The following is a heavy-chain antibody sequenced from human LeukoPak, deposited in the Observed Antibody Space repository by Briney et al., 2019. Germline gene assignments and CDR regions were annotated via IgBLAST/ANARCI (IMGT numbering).Heavy chain of an antibody. CDR3: ARDLASTPHWELDY. V-gene: IGHV1-2*06. CDR2: INPKSGGT. Sequence: ASXXISCKASGYIFTDYYIHWVRQSHAQGREWMGRINPKSGGTDDAQDFQGRVTMTRDSSINTVHLYLSSLTSDDTAVYYCARDLASTPHWELDYWGQGSPVTVSS. D-gene: IGHD7-27*01. CDR1: GYIFTDYY. J-gene: IGHJ4*02.